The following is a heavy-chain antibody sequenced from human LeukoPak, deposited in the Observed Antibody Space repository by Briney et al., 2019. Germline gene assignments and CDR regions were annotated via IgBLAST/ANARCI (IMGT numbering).Heavy chain of an antibody. CDR2: INPNSGGT. V-gene: IGHV1-2*02. Sequence: ASVKVSFKASGYTFTGYYMHWVRQAPGQGLEWMGWINPNSGGTNYAQTFQGRVTMTRDTSITTAYLELSRLRSDDTAVYYCARIGSSHYFDFWGQGTLVTVSS. CDR3: ARIGSSHYFDF. CDR1: GYTFTGYY. J-gene: IGHJ4*02. D-gene: IGHD2-2*01.